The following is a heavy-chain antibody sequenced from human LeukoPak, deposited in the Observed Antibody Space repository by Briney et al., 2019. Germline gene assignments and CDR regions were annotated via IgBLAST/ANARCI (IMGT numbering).Heavy chain of an antibody. CDR1: GFTFSSYA. CDR3: AKGGLYCSSITCFYYFDY. J-gene: IGHJ4*02. CDR2: ISGSGGST. D-gene: IGHD2-2*01. Sequence: GGSLRLSCAASGFTFSSYAMSWVRQAPRKGLEWVSAISGSGGSTYYADSVKGRFTISRDNSKNTLYLQMNSLRAEDTALYYCAKGGLYCSSITCFYYFDYWGQGTLVTVSS. V-gene: IGHV3-23*01.